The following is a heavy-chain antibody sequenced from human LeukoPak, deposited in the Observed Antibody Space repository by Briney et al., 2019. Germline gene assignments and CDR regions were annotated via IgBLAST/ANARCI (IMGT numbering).Heavy chain of an antibody. J-gene: IGHJ6*02. CDR1: GGSISSSSYY. Sequence: PSETLSLTCTVSGGSISSSSYYWGWIRQPPGKGLEWIGEINHSGSTNYNPSLKSRVTISVDTSKNQFSLKLSSVTAADTAVYYCARSPYYYDSSGSEPYYYYYGMDVWGQGTTVTVSS. V-gene: IGHV4-39*07. CDR2: INHSGST. D-gene: IGHD3-22*01. CDR3: ARSPYYYDSSGSEPYYYYYGMDV.